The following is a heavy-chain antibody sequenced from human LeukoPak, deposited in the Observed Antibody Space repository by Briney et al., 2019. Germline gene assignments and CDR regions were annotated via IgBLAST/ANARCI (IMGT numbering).Heavy chain of an antibody. D-gene: IGHD6-13*01. CDR1: GYTFTGYY. V-gene: IGHV1-2*04. J-gene: IGHJ4*02. Sequence: ASVKVSCKASGYTFTGYYMHWVRQAPGQGLEWMGWINPNSGGTNYAQKFQGWVTMTRDTSISTAYMELSRLRSDDTAVYYCARGIAAAGNGFDYWGQGTLVTVSS. CDR3: ARGIAAAGNGFDY. CDR2: INPNSGGT.